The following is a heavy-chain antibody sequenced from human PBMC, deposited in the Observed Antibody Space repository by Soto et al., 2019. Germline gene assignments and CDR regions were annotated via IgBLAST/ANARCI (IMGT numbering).Heavy chain of an antibody. CDR3: ARDRLLVPAAIASGPSERDAFDI. J-gene: IGHJ3*02. V-gene: IGHV1-18*01. CDR2: ISAYNGNT. CDR1: GYTFTSYG. D-gene: IGHD2-2*01. Sequence: GSSVKFSCKASGYTFTSYGISWVRQAPGQGLEWMGWISAYNGNTNYAQKLQGRVTMTTGTSTSTAYMELRSLRSDDTAVYYCARDRLLVPAAIASGPSERDAFDIWGQGTMGTVSS.